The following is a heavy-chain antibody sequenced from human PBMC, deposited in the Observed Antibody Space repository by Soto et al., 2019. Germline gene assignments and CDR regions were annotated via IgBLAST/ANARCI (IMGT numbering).Heavy chain of an antibody. CDR3: ARDPYSSGWFSLPVVDY. CDR1: GFTFSSYS. D-gene: IGHD6-19*01. CDR2: ISSSSSTI. J-gene: IGHJ4*02. Sequence: EVQLVESGGGLVQPGGSLRLSCAASGFTFSSYSMNWVRQAPGKGLEWVSYISSSSSTIYYADSVKGRFTISRDNAKNSLYLQMNSLRVEDTAVYYCARDPYSSGWFSLPVVDYWGQGTLVTVSS. V-gene: IGHV3-48*01.